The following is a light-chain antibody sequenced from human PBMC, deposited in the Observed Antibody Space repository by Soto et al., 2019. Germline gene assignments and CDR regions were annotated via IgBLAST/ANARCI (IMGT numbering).Light chain of an antibody. J-gene: IGKJ3*01. CDR1: QRISTSY. CDR2: GTS. Sequence: EIVLTQSPGTLSLSAGGRATLSCRASQRISTSYLAWYQQKPGRAPRVLVYGTSTRATGIPSRFSGSGSGTDFTLTISRLEPEDFAVYYCQQYGDSPFTFGPGTKVDIK. V-gene: IGKV3-20*01. CDR3: QQYGDSPFT.